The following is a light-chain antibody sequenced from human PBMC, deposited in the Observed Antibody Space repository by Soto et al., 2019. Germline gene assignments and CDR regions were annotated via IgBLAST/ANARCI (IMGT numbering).Light chain of an antibody. J-gene: IGKJ4*01. CDR2: AAS. CDR1: HSISSY. Sequence: DMQLTHSPSSLSASVGDRVTMTCRACHSISSYLNWYQQKQGKDNMLLIYAASSLQSGVTSSFSRSGFGTDFTLIISSVQPEDFATYYCHHSYSTPLTFGGGTKVDIK. V-gene: IGKV1-39*01. CDR3: HHSYSTPLT.